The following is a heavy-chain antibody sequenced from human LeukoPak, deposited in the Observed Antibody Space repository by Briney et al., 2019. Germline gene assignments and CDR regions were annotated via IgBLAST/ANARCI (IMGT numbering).Heavy chain of an antibody. CDR3: ARLHYDSSGYYYFDY. J-gene: IGHJ4*02. Sequence: AETLSLTCTVSDGSIISYYWGWIRQPPGKGLEWIGYIYYNGSTNYNPSLKSRVTISVDTSKNQFSLKLSSVTAADTAVYYCARLHYDSSGYYYFDYWGQGTLVTVSS. V-gene: IGHV4-59*08. CDR2: IYYNGST. CDR1: DGSIISYY. D-gene: IGHD3-22*01.